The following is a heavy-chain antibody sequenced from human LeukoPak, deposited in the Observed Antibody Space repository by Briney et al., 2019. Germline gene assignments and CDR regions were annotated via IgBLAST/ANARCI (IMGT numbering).Heavy chain of an antibody. J-gene: IGHJ6*03. D-gene: IGHD3-3*01. V-gene: IGHV4-4*07. CDR2: IYTSGST. CDR1: GGSISSYY. Sequence: KPSETLSLTCTVSGGSISSYYWSWIRQPAGKGLEWIGRIYTSGSTNYNPSLKSRVTISVDKSKNQFSLKLSSVTAADTAVYYCARESGVVTKYNYYYYMDVWGKGTTVTVSS. CDR3: ARESGVVTKYNYYYYMDV.